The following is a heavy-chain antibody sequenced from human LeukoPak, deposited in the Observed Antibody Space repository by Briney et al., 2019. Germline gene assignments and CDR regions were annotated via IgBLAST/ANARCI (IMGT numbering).Heavy chain of an antibody. V-gene: IGHV4-34*01. Sequence: SETLSLTCAVYGGSFSGYYWSWIRQPPGKGLEWIGEINHSGSTNYNPSPKSRVTISVDTSKNQFSLKLSSVTAADTAVYYCARGYYYGSGSYISFYYYYYGMDVWGQGTTVTVSS. CDR3: ARGYYYGSGSYISFYYYYYGMDV. CDR2: INHSGST. CDR1: GGSFSGYY. J-gene: IGHJ6*02. D-gene: IGHD3-10*01.